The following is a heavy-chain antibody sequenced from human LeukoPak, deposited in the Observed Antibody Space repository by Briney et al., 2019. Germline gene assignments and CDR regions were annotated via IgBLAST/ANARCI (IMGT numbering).Heavy chain of an antibody. Sequence: PSETLSLTCTVSGYAIISGGFSWNWIRQPPGKGLEWIGCIYDRGPAHYNPSLKSRFTISVDRPKNQFFLNVTSLTAADTAVYYCARSRQASGLFSSWDQGTLVVVSS. J-gene: IGHJ5*02. CDR3: ARSRQASGLFSS. V-gene: IGHV4-30-2*01. D-gene: IGHD3-10*01. CDR1: GYAIISGGFS. CDR2: IYDRGPA.